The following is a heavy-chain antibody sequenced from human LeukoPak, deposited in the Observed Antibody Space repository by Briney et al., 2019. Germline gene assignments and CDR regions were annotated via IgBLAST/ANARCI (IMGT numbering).Heavy chain of an antibody. Sequence: ASVKGCCKASGYSFTGYFMQWVRQALGQWLEWMGWINPNSGYTNYAQKFQGRVTMTRDTSISTAYMELSRLRSDDAAVYYCARRFYYAMDVWGQGTTVTVSS. CDR1: GYSFTGYF. J-gene: IGHJ6*02. CDR3: ARRFYYAMDV. D-gene: IGHD3-16*01. V-gene: IGHV1-2*02. CDR2: INPNSGYT.